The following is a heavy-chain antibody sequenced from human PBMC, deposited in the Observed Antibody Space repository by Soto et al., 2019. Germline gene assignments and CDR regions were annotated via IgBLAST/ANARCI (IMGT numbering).Heavy chain of an antibody. D-gene: IGHD6-13*01. CDR2: ISSSSTI. CDR3: ARLRAAAGTPVFI. V-gene: IGHV3-11*04. J-gene: IGHJ4*02. Sequence: PGGSLRLSCAASGFTFSDYYMNWVRQAPGKGLEWVSSISSSSTIYYADSVKGRFTISRDNAKNSLYLQMNSLRAEDTAVYYCARLRAAAGTPVFIWGQGTLVTV. CDR1: GFTFSDYY.